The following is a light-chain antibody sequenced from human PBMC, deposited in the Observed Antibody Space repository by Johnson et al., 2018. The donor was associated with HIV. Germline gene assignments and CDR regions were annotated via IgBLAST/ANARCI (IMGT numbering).Light chain of an antibody. J-gene: IGLJ1*01. CDR3: GSWDSSLSAHYV. Sequence: QSVLTQPPSVSAAPGQKVTISCSGSSSNIGRNYVSWYQQLPGTAPKLLIFDNNKRPSGIPDRFSASKSGTSATLGITGLQTGAEADYYCGSWDSSLSAHYVFRTGTKVTVL. CDR1: SSNIGRNY. V-gene: IGLV1-51*01. CDR2: DNN.